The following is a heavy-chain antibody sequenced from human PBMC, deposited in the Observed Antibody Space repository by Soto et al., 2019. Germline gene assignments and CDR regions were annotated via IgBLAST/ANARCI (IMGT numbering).Heavy chain of an antibody. CDR2: IMPIFGTA. D-gene: IGHD6-13*01. CDR3: ARPEGIAESYYGMDV. V-gene: IGHV1-69*12. Sequence: QVQLVQSGAEVKKPGSSVKVSCKASGGTFSSYAISWVRQAPGQGLEWMGGIMPIFGTANYAQKFQGRVTITAYESTITAYLEVSRLRSEVTAKNYCARPEGIAESYYGMDVWVHGTTVADS. CDR1: GGTFSSYA. J-gene: IGHJ6*02.